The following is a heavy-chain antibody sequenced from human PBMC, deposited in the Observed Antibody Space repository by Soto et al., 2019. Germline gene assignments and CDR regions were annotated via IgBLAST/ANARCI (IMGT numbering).Heavy chain of an antibody. Sequence: SVKVSCKASGGTFSSYAISWVRQAPGQGLEWMGGIIPIFGTANYAQKFQGRVTITADESTSTAYMELSSLRSEDTAVYYCARDRQKWLQTPDYYYYGMDVWGQGTTVTVSS. CDR1: GGTFSSYA. CDR3: ARDRQKWLQTPDYYYYGMDV. V-gene: IGHV1-69*13. J-gene: IGHJ6*02. D-gene: IGHD5-12*01. CDR2: IIPIFGTA.